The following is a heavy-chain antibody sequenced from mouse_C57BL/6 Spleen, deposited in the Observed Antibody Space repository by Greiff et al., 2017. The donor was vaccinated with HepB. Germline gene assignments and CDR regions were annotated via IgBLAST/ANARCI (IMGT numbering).Heavy chain of an antibody. CDR1: GYTFTDYN. CDR3: ARARGYYDYDPSFAY. J-gene: IGHJ3*01. Sequence: EVQLQQSGPELVKPGASVKIPCKASGYTFTDYNMDWVKQSHGKSLEWIGDINPNNGGTIYNLKFKGKATLTVDKSSSTAYMELRSLTSEDTAVYYCARARGYYDYDPSFAYWGQGTLVTVSA. V-gene: IGHV1-18*01. CDR2: INPNNGGT. D-gene: IGHD2-4*01.